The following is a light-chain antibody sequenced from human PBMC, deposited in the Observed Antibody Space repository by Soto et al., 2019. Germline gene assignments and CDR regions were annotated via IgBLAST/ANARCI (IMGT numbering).Light chain of an antibody. J-gene: IGKJ1*01. Sequence: TQSPSSLSASVGDRVTITCRASQSISSYLAWYQQKPGQPPRLLIYGASTRATGIPDRFSGSGSGTDFTLTISRLEPEDFAVYYCQYFGNSGTFGQGTKVDIK. CDR1: QSISSY. CDR3: QYFGNSGT. V-gene: IGKV3-20*01. CDR2: GAS.